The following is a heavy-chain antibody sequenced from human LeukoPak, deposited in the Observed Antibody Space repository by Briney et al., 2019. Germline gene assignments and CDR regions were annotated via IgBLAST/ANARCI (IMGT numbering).Heavy chain of an antibody. J-gene: IGHJ5*02. D-gene: IGHD6-19*01. V-gene: IGHV1-18*01. CDR3: ARDIPGYSSRFDP. CDR1: GYPFDNFG. Sequence: ASVKVSCKASGYPFDNFGLTWVRQAPGQGLEWMGWISAYNGNTHYAQKFRGRLTLTTETSTSTAYLELRSLKSDDTAVYYCARDIPGYSSRFDPWGQGTLVTVSS. CDR2: ISAYNGNT.